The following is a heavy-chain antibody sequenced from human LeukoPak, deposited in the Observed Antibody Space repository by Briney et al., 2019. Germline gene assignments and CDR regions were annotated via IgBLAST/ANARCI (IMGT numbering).Heavy chain of an antibody. CDR2: ISGSGSGGST. V-gene: IGHV3-23*01. CDR3: AKGGTYGGGADY. Sequence: GGSLRLSCAASGFTFSSSAMSWVRQAPGKGLEWVSNISGSGSGGSTYYADSVKGRFTISRDNSKNTLYLQMNSLRAEDTAVYYCAKGGTYGGGADYWGQGTLVTVSS. J-gene: IGHJ4*02. D-gene: IGHD1-26*01. CDR1: GFTFSSSA.